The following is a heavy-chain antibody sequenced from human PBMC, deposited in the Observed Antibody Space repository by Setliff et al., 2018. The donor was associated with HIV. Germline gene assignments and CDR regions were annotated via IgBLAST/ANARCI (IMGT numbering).Heavy chain of an antibody. CDR2: IYYSGST. CDR3: AREQWLRYFDD. V-gene: IGHV4-59*12. CDR1: GGSISSYY. Sequence: SETLSLTCTVSGGSISSYYWSWIRQPPGKGLEWIGSIYYSGSTNYNPSLKSRVTISLATSTNQFSLRLTSVTAADTAVYYCAREQWLRYFDDWGQGALVTVSS. J-gene: IGHJ4*02. D-gene: IGHD5-12*01.